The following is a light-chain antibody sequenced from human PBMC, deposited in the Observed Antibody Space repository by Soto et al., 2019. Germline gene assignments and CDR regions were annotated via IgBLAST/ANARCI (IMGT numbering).Light chain of an antibody. CDR3: HQYSERPSNT. Sequence: DIVLTQSPATLSVSPGERAILSCRASPSVSNYLAWYQQKPGQAPRLLIYGASTRATGIPARFSGSGSGTEFSLTITGLQSEDFAVYYCHQYSERPSNTFGQGTRLEIK. J-gene: IGKJ5*01. V-gene: IGKV3-15*01. CDR2: GAS. CDR1: PSVSNY.